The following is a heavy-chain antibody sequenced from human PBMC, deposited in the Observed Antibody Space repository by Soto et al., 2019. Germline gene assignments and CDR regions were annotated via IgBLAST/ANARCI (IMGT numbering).Heavy chain of an antibody. CDR3: ARAGYSYGTGYYFDY. CDR1: GGSISNYY. Sequence: SETLSLTCTVSGGSISNYYWTWVRQPPGKGLEWIGFVYYTGSTNYNPSLKSRVTISLDTSKNQFSVKLNSVTAADTAVYYCARAGYSYGTGYYFDYWGQGTLVTVSS. CDR2: VYYTGST. D-gene: IGHD5-18*01. J-gene: IGHJ4*02. V-gene: IGHV4-59*01.